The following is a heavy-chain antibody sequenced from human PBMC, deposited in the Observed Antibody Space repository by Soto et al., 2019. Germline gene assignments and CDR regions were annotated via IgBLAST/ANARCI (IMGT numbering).Heavy chain of an antibody. Sequence: GGSLRLSCVASGFTFSSYTMNWVRQTPGRRLEWVAYISSSGSTIYYAESVKGRFTVSRDNAKSSLYLQMDGLRDEDTAVYYCASGLGSSWSWGQGSRVTGSS. CDR1: GFTFSSYT. V-gene: IGHV3-48*02. D-gene: IGHD6-19*01. CDR2: ISSSGSTI. J-gene: IGHJ1*01. CDR3: ASGLGSSWS.